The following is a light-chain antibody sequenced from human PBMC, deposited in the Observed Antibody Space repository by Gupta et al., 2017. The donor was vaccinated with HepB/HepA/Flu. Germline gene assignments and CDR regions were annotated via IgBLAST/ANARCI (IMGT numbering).Light chain of an antibody. CDR2: WAS. CDR3: QQYYCIVT. CDR1: QSVLHSSNSKNY. V-gene: IGKV4-1*01. J-gene: IGKJ1*01. Sequence: DTVMTLSPESLAVSLGERATINCKSSQSVLHSSNSKNYLAWYQQQPEQPHKLLIYWASTRGCGVPERFSGRGCRKVFPPTSSSQQAEDVAVYCYQQYYCIVTFGQGTKVEIK.